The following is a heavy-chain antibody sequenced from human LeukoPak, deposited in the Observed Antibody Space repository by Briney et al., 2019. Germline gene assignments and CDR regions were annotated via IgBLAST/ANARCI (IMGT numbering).Heavy chain of an antibody. V-gene: IGHV1-2*06. D-gene: IGHD2-2*01. Sequence: ASVKVSCKASGYTFTGYYMHWVRQAPGLGLEWMGRINSNSGGTNYAQKFQGRVTMTRDTSISTAYMELSRLRSDDTAVYYCGRTSGVIVVVPTAAPDYWGQGTLVTVSP. CDR3: GRTSGVIVVVPTAAPDY. CDR2: INSNSGGT. CDR1: GYTFTGYY. J-gene: IGHJ4*02.